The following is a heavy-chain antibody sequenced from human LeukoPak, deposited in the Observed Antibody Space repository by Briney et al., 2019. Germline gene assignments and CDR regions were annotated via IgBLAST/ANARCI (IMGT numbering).Heavy chain of an antibody. CDR3: ARTPGYCTHGTCYGSICAMDV. V-gene: IGHV4-61*01. J-gene: IGHJ6*02. D-gene: IGHD2-8*01. CDR1: GGFVSSPTYY. Sequence: SETLSLTGTVSGGFVSSPTYYWSCVRQPTGKGLEWIGYIYYSGSANYNPSLKSRVTISVDTSKNMFSLTLRSVTAADTAMYYCARTPGYCTHGTCYGSICAMDVWGQGTTVTVSS. CDR2: IYYSGSA.